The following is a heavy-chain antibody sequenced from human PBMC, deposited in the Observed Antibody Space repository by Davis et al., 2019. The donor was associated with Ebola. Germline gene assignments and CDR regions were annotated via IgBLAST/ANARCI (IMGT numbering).Heavy chain of an antibody. Sequence: ASVKVSCKASGYTFSNYGISWVRQAPGQGLEWMGWISAYNGNTNYAQKLQGRVTMTTDTSTSTAYMELRSLRSDDTAVYYCARGFTMIVAGWCDYWGQGTLVTVSS. V-gene: IGHV1-18*04. D-gene: IGHD3-22*01. CDR1: GYTFSNYG. J-gene: IGHJ4*02. CDR3: ARGFTMIVAGWCDY. CDR2: ISAYNGNT.